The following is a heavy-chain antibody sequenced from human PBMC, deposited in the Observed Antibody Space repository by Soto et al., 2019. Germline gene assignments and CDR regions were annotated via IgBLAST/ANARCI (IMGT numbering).Heavy chain of an antibody. CDR2: IYPGDSDT. D-gene: IGHD5-12*01. V-gene: IGHV5-51*01. J-gene: IGHJ4*02. CDR1: GYSFTSYW. Sequence: PGESLKISCKGSGYSFTSYWIGWVRQMPGKGLEWMGIIYPGDSDTRYSPSFQGQVTISADKSISTAYLQWSSLKASDTAMYYCARRAYGGYAGGYFDYWGQGTLVTVSS. CDR3: ARRAYGGYAGGYFDY.